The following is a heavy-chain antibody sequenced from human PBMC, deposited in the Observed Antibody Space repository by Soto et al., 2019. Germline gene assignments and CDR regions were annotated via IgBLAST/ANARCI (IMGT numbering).Heavy chain of an antibody. CDR3: GIWWLRSGMDV. Sequence: GGSLRLSCAASGFTVSSNYMSWVRQAPGKGLEWVSVIYSGGSTYYADSVKGRFTISRDNSKNTLYLQMNSLRAEDTAVYYCGIWWLRSGMDVWGQGTTVTVSS. CDR2: IYSGGST. V-gene: IGHV3-53*01. CDR1: GFTVSSNY. J-gene: IGHJ6*02. D-gene: IGHD5-12*01.